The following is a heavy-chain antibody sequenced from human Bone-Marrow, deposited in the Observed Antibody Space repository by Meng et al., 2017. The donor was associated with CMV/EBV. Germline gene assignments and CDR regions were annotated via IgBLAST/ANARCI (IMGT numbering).Heavy chain of an antibody. CDR3: ARADMRVVVTTILVFGSFDY. Sequence: GESLKISCAASGFTFSSYAMNWVRQIPGKGLEWVSTINNFGDITNYADSVKGRFTISRDNSKNTLYLQMSSLRAEDTAIYYCARADMRVVVTTILVFGSFDYWGQGALVTVSS. CDR1: GFTFSSYA. J-gene: IGHJ4*02. CDR2: INNFGDIT. V-gene: IGHV3-23*01. D-gene: IGHD3-22*01.